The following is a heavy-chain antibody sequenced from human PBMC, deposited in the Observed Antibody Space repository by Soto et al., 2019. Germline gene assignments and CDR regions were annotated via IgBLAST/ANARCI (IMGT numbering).Heavy chain of an antibody. J-gene: IGHJ6*02. CDR2: IYYSGST. Sequence: SETLSLTCAVSGYSISSSNWWGWIRQPPGKGLEWIGYIYYSGSTYYNPSLKSRVTMSVDTSKNQFSLKLSSVTAVDTAVYYCATKLLVPAAHTAGYYYGMDVWGQGTTVTVSS. V-gene: IGHV4-28*01. CDR3: ATKLLVPAAHTAGYYYGMDV. D-gene: IGHD2-2*01. CDR1: GYSISSSNW.